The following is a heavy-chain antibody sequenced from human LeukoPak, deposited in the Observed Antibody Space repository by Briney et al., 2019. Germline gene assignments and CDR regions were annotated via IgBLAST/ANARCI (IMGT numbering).Heavy chain of an antibody. Sequence: ASVKVSCKASGGTFSSYAISWVRQAPGQGLEWMGGIIPIFGTANYAQKFQGRVTITADESTSTAYMELSSLRSEDTAVYYCAREGAHSSSFDYWGQGTLVTVSS. J-gene: IGHJ4*02. CDR1: GGTFSSYA. CDR2: IIPIFGTA. D-gene: IGHD6-6*01. CDR3: AREGAHSSSFDY. V-gene: IGHV1-69*13.